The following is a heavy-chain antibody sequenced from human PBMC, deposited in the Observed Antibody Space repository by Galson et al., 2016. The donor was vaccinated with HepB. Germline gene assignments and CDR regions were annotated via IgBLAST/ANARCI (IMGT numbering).Heavy chain of an antibody. CDR1: GFTFNNCW. CDR3: VKHSSAWYVDRRASFDS. Sequence: SLRLSCAASGFTFNNCWMHWVRQVPGKGLVWVSRINNDGSGTDYADSVKGRFTISRDNAKNTLYLQMNSLRAEDTAVYYCVKHSSAWYVDRRASFDSWGQGTLVTVSS. J-gene: IGHJ4*02. CDR2: INNDGSGT. D-gene: IGHD6-19*01. V-gene: IGHV3-74*01.